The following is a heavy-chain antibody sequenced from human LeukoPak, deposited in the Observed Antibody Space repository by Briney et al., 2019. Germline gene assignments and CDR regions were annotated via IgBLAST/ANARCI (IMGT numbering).Heavy chain of an antibody. V-gene: IGHV4-39*01. J-gene: IGHJ5*02. CDR1: GGSISSTNSY. CDR2: ISYSGNT. CDR3: ARPGNGFYDSSAYYLS. D-gene: IGHD3-22*01. Sequence: SETLSLTCNVSGGSISSTNSYWGWIRQPPGKGLEWIGSISYSGNTYYNSSLKSRVTISVDTSKNQFSLRLTSVTVADTAVYYCARPGNGFYDSSAYYLSWGQGTLVTVSS.